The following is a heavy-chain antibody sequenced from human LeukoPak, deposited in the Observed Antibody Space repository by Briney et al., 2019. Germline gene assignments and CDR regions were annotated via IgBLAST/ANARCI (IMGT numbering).Heavy chain of an antibody. Sequence: GASVKVSCKASGGTFNIYAISWVRQSPGQGLEWMGRIIPIFGIVNYAQKFQGRVTITADKSTSTAYMELSSLRSEDTAVYHCARDHGLDTAMVGGAFDIWGQGTMVTVSS. J-gene: IGHJ3*02. D-gene: IGHD5-18*01. V-gene: IGHV1-69*04. CDR2: IIPIFGIV. CDR1: GGTFNIYA. CDR3: ARDHGLDTAMVGGAFDI.